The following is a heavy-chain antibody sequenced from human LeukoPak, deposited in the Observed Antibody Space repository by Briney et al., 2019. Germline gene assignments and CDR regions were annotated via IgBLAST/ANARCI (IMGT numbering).Heavy chain of an antibody. Sequence: GGSLRLSCAASGFTFSSYWMSWVRQAPGKGLEWVADVKQDGSEKYYVDSVKGRFTISRDNAKNSLYLQMNSLRAEDTAVYYCARAMYYYDSSGYWVSSYYFDYWGQGTLVTVSS. V-gene: IGHV3-7*01. D-gene: IGHD3-22*01. CDR1: GFTFSSYW. CDR3: ARAMYYYDSSGYWVSSYYFDY. J-gene: IGHJ4*02. CDR2: VKQDGSEK.